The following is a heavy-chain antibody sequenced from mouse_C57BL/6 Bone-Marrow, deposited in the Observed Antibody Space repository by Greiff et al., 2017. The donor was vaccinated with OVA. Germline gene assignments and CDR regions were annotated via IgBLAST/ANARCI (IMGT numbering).Heavy chain of an antibody. D-gene: IGHD4-1*01. J-gene: IGHJ4*01. CDR3: AREEDLGYYAMDY. Sequence: EVMLMESGGGLVKPGGSLKLSCAASGSTFSSFAMSWVRHTPQTMLAWVATISDGGSYTYYPDNVMCRFTISRDTAKNSLYLQMSHLKSEDTAMYYCAREEDLGYYAMDYWGQETSVTVSS. CDR2: ISDGGSYT. CDR1: GSTFSSFA. V-gene: IGHV5-4*01.